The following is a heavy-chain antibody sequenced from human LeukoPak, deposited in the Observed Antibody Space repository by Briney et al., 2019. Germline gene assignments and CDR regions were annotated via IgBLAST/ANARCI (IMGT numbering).Heavy chain of an antibody. J-gene: IGHJ6*02. CDR3: ARSVVVVAAASYYYYGMDV. CDR2: IYYSGST. V-gene: IGHV4-59*01. D-gene: IGHD2-15*01. Sequence: PSETLSLTCTVSGGSISSYYWSWIRQPPGKGLEWIGYIYYSGSTNYNPSLKSRVTISVDTSKNQFSLKLSSVTAADTAVYYCARSVVVVAAASYYYYGMDVWGQGTTVTVSS. CDR1: GGSISSYY.